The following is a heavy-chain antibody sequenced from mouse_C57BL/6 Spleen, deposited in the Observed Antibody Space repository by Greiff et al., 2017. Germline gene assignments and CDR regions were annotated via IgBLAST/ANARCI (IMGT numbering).Heavy chain of an antibody. D-gene: IGHD3-2*02. CDR2: IYPGDGDT. CDR3: ARGAAQAPFDY. J-gene: IGHJ2*01. CDR1: GYAFSSYW. V-gene: IGHV1-80*01. Sequence: VQLQQSGAELVKPGASVKISCKASGYAFSSYWMNWVKQRPGKGLEWIGQIYPGDGDTNYNGKFKGKATLTADKSSSTAYMQLSSLTSEDSAVYFCARGAAQAPFDYWGQGTTLTVSS.